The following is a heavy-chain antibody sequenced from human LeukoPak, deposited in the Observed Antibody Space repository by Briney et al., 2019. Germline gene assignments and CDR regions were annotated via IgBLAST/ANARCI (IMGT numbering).Heavy chain of an antibody. V-gene: IGHV4-39*01. Sequence: SETLSLTCTVSGGSISSSYYYWGWIRQPPGKGLEWIGTIYYSGSTYYNPFLKSRVTISVDTSKNQFSLKLSSVTAPDTAVYYCARHEDRNWYFDHWGQGTLVTVSS. CDR2: IYYSGST. CDR1: GGSISSSYYY. J-gene: IGHJ4*02. D-gene: IGHD1-1*01. CDR3: ARHEDRNWYFDH.